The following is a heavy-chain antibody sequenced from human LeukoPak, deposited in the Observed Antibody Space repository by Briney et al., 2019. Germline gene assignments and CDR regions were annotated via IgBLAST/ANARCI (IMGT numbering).Heavy chain of an antibody. CDR1: GYSISSGYY. Sequence: SETLSLTCTVSGYSISSGYYWGWIRQPPGKGLEWIGSIYHSGGTYYNPSLKSRVTISVDTSKNQFSLKLSSVTAADTAVYYCARDRGVVSGNWFDPWGQGTLVTVSS. CDR3: ARDRGVVSGNWFDP. CDR2: IYHSGGT. J-gene: IGHJ5*02. D-gene: IGHD2-15*01. V-gene: IGHV4-38-2*02.